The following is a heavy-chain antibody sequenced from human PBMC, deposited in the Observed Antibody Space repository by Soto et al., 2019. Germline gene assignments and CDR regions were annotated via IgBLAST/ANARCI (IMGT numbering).Heavy chain of an antibody. J-gene: IGHJ5*02. CDR2: IHDSGNT. CDR1: GGSISSGGYY. CDR3: ARARGGDSGDYASLFDR. D-gene: IGHD4-17*01. Sequence: LSLTCTVSGGSISSGGYYWSWIRQHPGKGLEWIGYIHDSGNTYYNPSLKSRVTISLDTSKNQFSLKVTSMTAADTAVYFCARARGGDSGDYASLFDRWGQGNLVTVSS. V-gene: IGHV4-30-4*08.